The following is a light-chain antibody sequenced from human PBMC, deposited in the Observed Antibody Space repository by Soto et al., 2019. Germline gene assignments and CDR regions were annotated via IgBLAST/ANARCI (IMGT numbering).Light chain of an antibody. CDR3: FSPDKSGNLGV. J-gene: IGLJ1*01. CDR2: EDN. CDR1: ALPTRF. Sequence: YELTQPPSVSVSPGQTARITCSGDALPTRFAHWYKQKAGHAPVQVIYEDNKRPSGIPERFSGSSSGTVATLVISEAQVEDEGDYYCFSPDKSGNLGVFGPGTKVTV. V-gene: IGLV3-10*01.